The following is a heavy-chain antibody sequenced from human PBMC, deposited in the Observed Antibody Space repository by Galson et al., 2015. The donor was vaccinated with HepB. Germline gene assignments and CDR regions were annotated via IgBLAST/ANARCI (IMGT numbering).Heavy chain of an antibody. J-gene: IGHJ6*03. CDR3: ARSGATAMDTYDYYYYYMDV. D-gene: IGHD5-18*01. CDR2: IYYSGST. Sequence: LTCSVSGGSISHYYWTWIRQPPGKGLEWIGYIYYSGSTDYNPSLKSRVTISVDTSKNQFSLKLSSVTAADTAVYYCARSGATAMDTYDYYYYYMDVWGKGTTVTVSS. CDR1: GGSISHYY. V-gene: IGHV4-59*01.